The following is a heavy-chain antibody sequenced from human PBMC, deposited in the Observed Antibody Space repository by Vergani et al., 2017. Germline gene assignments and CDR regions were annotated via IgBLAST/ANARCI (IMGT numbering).Heavy chain of an antibody. D-gene: IGHD2-15*01. CDR2: IHTSGST. V-gene: IGHV4-61*02. J-gene: IGHJ4*02. CDR3: ARGSCLGGSCYKPLFYY. Sequence: QVQLQESGPGLVKPSQTLSLTCTVSVGSITSPNYYWSWIRQPAGKGLEWIGRIHTSGSTNYNPSLKSLVTTSEDTSKNQFSLNLTSVTAADTAVYFCARGSCLGGSCYKPLFYYWGQGILVTVSS. CDR1: VGSITSPNYY.